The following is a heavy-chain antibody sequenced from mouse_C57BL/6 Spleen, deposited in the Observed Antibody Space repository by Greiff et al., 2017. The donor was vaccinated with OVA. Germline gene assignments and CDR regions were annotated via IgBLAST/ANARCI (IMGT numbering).Heavy chain of an antibody. Sequence: EVKLQQSGPGLVKPSQSLSLTCSVTGYSITSGYYWNWIRQFPGNKLEWMGYISYDGSNNYNPSLKNRISITRDTSKNQFFLKLNSVTTEDTATYYCARKEFLYFDYWGQGTTLTVSS. V-gene: IGHV3-6*01. CDR2: ISYDGSN. J-gene: IGHJ2*01. CDR1: GYSITSGYY. CDR3: ARKEFLYFDY.